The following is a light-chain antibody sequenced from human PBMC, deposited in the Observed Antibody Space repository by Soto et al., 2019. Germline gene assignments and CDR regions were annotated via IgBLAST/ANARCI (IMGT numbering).Light chain of an antibody. V-gene: IGLV2-14*01. CDR2: DVS. J-gene: IGLJ1*01. CDR1: SSDVGGYNY. Sequence: SALPQPASVSVSPGQWIAISCTGSSSDVGGYNYVSWYQQHPGKAPKLMIYDVSNRPSGVSNRFSGSKSGNTASLTISGLQAEDEADYYCSSYTSSTTYVFGAGTKVTVL. CDR3: SSYTSSTTYV.